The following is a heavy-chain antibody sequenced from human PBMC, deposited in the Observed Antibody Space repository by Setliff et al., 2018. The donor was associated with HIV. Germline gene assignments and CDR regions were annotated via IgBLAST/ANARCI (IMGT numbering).Heavy chain of an antibody. CDR3: ARRQSYYDILNGRAFDALDI. J-gene: IGHJ3*02. V-gene: IGHV4-59*08. CDR2: VYYSGST. Sequence: SETLSLTCSVSGGSISSYYWSWIRQPPGKGLEWIGCVYYSGSTNYNPSLKRRVTISVDTSKKQFSLKLSSVTAADTAVYFCARRQSYYDILNGRAFDALDIWGQGTKVTVSS. CDR1: GGSISSYY. D-gene: IGHD3-9*01.